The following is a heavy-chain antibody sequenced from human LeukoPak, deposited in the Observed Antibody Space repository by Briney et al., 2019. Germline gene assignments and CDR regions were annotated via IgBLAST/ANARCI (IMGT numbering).Heavy chain of an antibody. Sequence: SVKVSRKASGGTFSSFAISWVRHAPGQGLEWMGRIIPIFGTANYAQKFQGRVTVTTDESTSTAYMELSSLRSEDTVVYYCARSLAVPKAYYYYMDVWGKGTTVTVTS. CDR1: GGTFSSFA. CDR2: IIPIFGTA. D-gene: IGHD4-17*01. J-gene: IGHJ6*03. CDR3: ARSLAVPKAYYYYMDV. V-gene: IGHV1-69*05.